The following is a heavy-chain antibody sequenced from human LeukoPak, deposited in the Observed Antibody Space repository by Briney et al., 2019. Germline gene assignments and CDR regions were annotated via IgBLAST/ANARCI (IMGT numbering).Heavy chain of an antibody. CDR2: TYYRSKWYN. J-gene: IGHJ6*03. CDR1: GDSVSSNSAA. V-gene: IGHV6-1*01. D-gene: IGHD1-7*01. Sequence: SQTLSLTCAISGDSVSSNSAAWNWIRQSPSRGLEWLGRTYYRSKWYNDYAVSVKSRIIINPDTSKNQFSLQLNSVTPEDTAVYYCAAGAKNSISRTPDYYYYMDVWGKGTTITVSS. CDR3: AAGAKNSISRTPDYYYYMDV.